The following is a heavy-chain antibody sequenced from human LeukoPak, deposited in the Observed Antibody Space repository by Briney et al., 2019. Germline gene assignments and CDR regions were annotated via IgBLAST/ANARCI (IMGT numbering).Heavy chain of an antibody. D-gene: IGHD1-26*01. CDR3: AKGSDLGKWELPYYFAY. CDR1: GFTFSSYG. V-gene: IGHV3-30*18. J-gene: IGHJ4*02. Sequence: PGGSLRLSCAASGFTFSSYGMHWVRQAPGKGLEWVAVISYDGSNKYYADSVKGRFTISRDNSKNTLYLQMNSLRAEDTAVYYCAKGSDLGKWELPYYFAYWGQGTLVTVSS. CDR2: ISYDGSNK.